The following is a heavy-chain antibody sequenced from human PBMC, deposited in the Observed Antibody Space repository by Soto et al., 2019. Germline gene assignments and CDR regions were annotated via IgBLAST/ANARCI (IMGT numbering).Heavy chain of an antibody. V-gene: IGHV4-59*08. CDR3: ARRFYFDYYWYFDL. Sequence: QVQLQESGPGLVKPSETLSLTCTVSGGSISNHYWGWIRQSPGKGLEWIGYIHYSGSTNYNPSLKSRVPMSLDSSRSQFSLRLSSVTATDTAIYYCARRFYFDYYWYFDLWGRGTLVTVSS. CDR1: GGSISNHY. D-gene: IGHD2-15*01. CDR2: IHYSGST. J-gene: IGHJ2*01.